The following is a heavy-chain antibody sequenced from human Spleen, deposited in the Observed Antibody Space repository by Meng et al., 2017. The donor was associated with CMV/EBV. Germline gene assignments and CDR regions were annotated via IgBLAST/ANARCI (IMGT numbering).Heavy chain of an antibody. CDR3: ASAGSVRRLGHFHD. V-gene: IGHV3-53*01. D-gene: IGHD3-16*01. Sequence: GESLKISCAASGFTVSSNYMSWVRQAPGKGLEWVSVIYSGGSTYYADSVKGRFTISRDNSKNTLYLQMNSLRAEDTAVYYCASAGSVRRLGHFHDWGQGTPVTVSS. CDR2: IYSGGST. CDR1: GFTVSSNY. J-gene: IGHJ1*01.